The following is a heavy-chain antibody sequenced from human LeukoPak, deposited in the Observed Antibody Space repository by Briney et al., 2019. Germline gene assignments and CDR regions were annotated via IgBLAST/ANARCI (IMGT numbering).Heavy chain of an antibody. CDR2: IYYSGST. J-gene: IGHJ5*02. D-gene: IGHD2-8*01. CDR1: GGSISSSSYY. CDR3: ARVLYSHNPLNWFDP. Sequence: PSETLSLTCTVSGGSISSSSYYWGWIRQPPGKGLEWIGSIYYSGSTYYNPSLKSRVTISVDTSKNQFSLKLSSVTAADTAVYYCARVLYSHNPLNWFDPWGQGTLVTVSS. V-gene: IGHV4-39*07.